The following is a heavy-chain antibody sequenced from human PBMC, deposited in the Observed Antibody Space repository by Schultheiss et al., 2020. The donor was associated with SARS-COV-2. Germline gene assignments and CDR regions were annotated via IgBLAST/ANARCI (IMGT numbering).Heavy chain of an antibody. CDR3: ARDFSPYYYDSSGYYYYFDY. D-gene: IGHD3-22*01. CDR2: ISAYNGNT. CDR1: GYTFTSYG. V-gene: IGHV1-18*01. J-gene: IGHJ4*02. Sequence: ASVKVSCKASGYTFTSYGISWVRQAPGQGLEWMGWISAYNGNTNYAQKLQGRVTMTTDTSTSTAYMELRSLRSDDTAVYYCARDFSPYYYDSSGYYYYFDYWGQGTLVTVSS.